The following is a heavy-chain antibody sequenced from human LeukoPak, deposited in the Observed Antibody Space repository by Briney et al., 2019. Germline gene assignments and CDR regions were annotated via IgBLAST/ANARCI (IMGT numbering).Heavy chain of an antibody. D-gene: IGHD5-18*01. J-gene: IGHJ4*02. CDR2: INHSGST. V-gene: IGHV4-34*01. Sequence: PSETLSLTCAVYGGSFSGYYWSWIRQPPGKGLEWIGEINHSGSTNYNPPLKSRVTISVDTSKNQFSLKLSSVTAADTAVYYCARAPRGYSYGSNSYYFDYWGQGTLVTVSS. CDR3: ARAPRGYSYGSNSYYFDY. CDR1: GGSFSGYY.